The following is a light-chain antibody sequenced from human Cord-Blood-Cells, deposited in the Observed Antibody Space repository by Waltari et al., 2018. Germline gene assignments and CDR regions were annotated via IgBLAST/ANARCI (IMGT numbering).Light chain of an antibody. Sequence: QSALTQPASASGSPGQSITISCTGTSSDVGSYNLVSWYQQHPGKATKHMIYEGSKLSSGVSERFSGAKSGNTASLTISGLQAEDEADYYCCSYAGSSTFVVFGGGTKRTVL. CDR2: EGS. CDR3: CSYAGSSTFVV. V-gene: IGLV2-23*03. J-gene: IGLJ2*01. CDR1: SSDVGSYNL.